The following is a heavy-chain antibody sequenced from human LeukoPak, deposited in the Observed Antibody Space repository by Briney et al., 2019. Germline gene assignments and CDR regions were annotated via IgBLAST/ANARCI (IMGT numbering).Heavy chain of an antibody. CDR1: GFTFSDCD. CDR3: GRAFPPLRTSSAGDL. Sequence: PGGSLRLSCSASGFTFSDCDMNWVRQAPGKGLEWVSSISYLSSHVYYGDSVKGRFSISRDNAKNSLYLQMNSLGAEDTAIYYCGRAFPPLRTSSAGDLWGQGILVTVSS. CDR2: ISYLSSHV. D-gene: IGHD3-16*01. J-gene: IGHJ4*02. V-gene: IGHV3-21*01.